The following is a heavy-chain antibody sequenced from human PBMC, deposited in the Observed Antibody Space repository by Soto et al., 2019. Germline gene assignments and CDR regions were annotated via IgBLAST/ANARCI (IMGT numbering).Heavy chain of an antibody. Sequence: GSLGAVANASGFDLTSSRMNRIRQAPGKGLEWVASISGSGKDTFYRHSVKGRFAISRDSAGTSLFLRMDSVKVEDTAVYHCARVHLVAGSALYCAMDVWGPGTEVTVYS. CDR1: GFDLTSSR. D-gene: IGHD3-16*01. CDR2: ISGSGKDT. V-gene: IGHV3-21*01. CDR3: ARVHLVAGSALYCAMDV. J-gene: IGHJ6*02.